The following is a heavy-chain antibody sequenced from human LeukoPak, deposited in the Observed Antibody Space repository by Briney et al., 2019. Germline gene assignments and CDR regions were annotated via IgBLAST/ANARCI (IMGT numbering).Heavy chain of an antibody. CDR2: ISYDGSNK. Sequence: PGGSLRLSCAASGFTFSSYAMHWVRQAPGKGLEWVAVISYDGSNKYYADSVKGRFTISRDNSKNTLYLQMNSLRAEDTAVYYCAREGPAYYDFWSGYSREANFDYWGQGTLVTVSS. J-gene: IGHJ4*02. CDR1: GFTFSSYA. V-gene: IGHV3-30-3*01. CDR3: AREGPAYYDFWSGYSREANFDY. D-gene: IGHD3-3*01.